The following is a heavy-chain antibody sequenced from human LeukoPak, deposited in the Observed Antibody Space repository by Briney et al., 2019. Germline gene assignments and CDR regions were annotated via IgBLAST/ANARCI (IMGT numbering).Heavy chain of an antibody. CDR1: GMSITSRNY. J-gene: IGHJ5*02. Sequence: SETLSLTCSVSGMSITSRNYWGWIRQSPGKGLEWIGSTSHSDSPYYNQSLESRVTISLDTARNQLSLKLTSVTAADTAVYYCARDFGETSLPNWFDPWGQGTLVIVSS. CDR2: TSHSDSP. CDR3: ARDFGETSLPNWFDP. V-gene: IGHV4-38-2*02. D-gene: IGHD3-16*01.